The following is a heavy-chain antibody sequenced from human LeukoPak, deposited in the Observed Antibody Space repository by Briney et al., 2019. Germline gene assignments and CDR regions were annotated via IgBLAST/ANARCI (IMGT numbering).Heavy chain of an antibody. CDR1: GFTFSDSG. V-gene: IGHV3-73*01. Sequence: GGSLRLSCAASGFTFSDSGMHWVRQASGKGLEWVGRIRSKANSYATAYAALVKGRFTISRDDSKNTAYLQMNSLKTEDTAVYYCTRYGDYPFDYWGQGTLVTVSS. D-gene: IGHD2-21*01. CDR3: TRYGDYPFDY. CDR2: IRSKANSYAT. J-gene: IGHJ4*02.